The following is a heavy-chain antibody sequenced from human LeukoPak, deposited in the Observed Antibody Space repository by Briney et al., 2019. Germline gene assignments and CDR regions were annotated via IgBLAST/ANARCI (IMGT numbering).Heavy chain of an antibody. CDR3: VRGIYCSSTSCQVSGYMDV. D-gene: IGHD2-2*01. CDR2: IYASGST. V-gene: IGHV4-61*02. CDR1: GGSVSSGVSW. J-gene: IGHJ6*03. Sequence: SETLSLTCTVSGGSVSSGVSWWNWMRQPAGKGLEWIGRIYASGSTNYNPSLKSRVTISVDTSKNQFSLKLSSVTAADTAVYYCVRGIYCSSTSCQVSGYMDVWGKGTTVTVSS.